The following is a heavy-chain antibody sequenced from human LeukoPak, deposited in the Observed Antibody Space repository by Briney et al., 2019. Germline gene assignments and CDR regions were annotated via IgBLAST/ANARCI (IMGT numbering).Heavy chain of an antibody. CDR2: INPSGGST. Sequence: ASVKVSCKASRYTFTSYYMHWVRQAPGQGLEWMGIINPSGGSTSYAQKFQGRVTMTRDTSTSTVYMELSSLRSEDTAVYYCARGVNVAAPRGWYFDLWGRGTLVTVSS. D-gene: IGHD6-13*01. CDR1: RYTFTSYY. V-gene: IGHV1-46*01. J-gene: IGHJ2*01. CDR3: ARGVNVAAPRGWYFDL.